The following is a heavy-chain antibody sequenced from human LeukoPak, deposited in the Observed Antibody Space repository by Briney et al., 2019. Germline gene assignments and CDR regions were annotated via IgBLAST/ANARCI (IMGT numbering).Heavy chain of an antibody. V-gene: IGHV4-39*07. CDR1: GGSISSRTYY. D-gene: IGHD6-6*01. CDR3: ARDFSSSSTVYYYYYMDV. J-gene: IGHJ6*03. CDR2: IYYSGTT. Sequence: SETLSLTCTVSGGSISSRTYYWGWIRQPPGKGLEWIGTIYYSGTTYYNPSLKSRVTISLDTSKNQFSLKLSSETAADTAIYYCARDFSSSSTVYYYYYMDVWGKGTTVTISS.